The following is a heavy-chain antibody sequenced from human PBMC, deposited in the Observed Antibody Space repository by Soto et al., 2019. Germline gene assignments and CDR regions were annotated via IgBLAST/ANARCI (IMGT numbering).Heavy chain of an antibody. CDR3: AKGGYTFAYE. CDR2: ISPSASDT. V-gene: IGHV3-23*01. J-gene: IGHJ4*02. Sequence: GGSLRLSCAASGFTFSSYAMTSVRQPPGKGLEWVSAISPSASDTLYADSVKGRFTISRDNSQNTLFLQMTSLRADDTAVYYCAKGGYTFAYEWGQGALVTVSS. CDR1: GFTFSSYA. D-gene: IGHD5-18*01.